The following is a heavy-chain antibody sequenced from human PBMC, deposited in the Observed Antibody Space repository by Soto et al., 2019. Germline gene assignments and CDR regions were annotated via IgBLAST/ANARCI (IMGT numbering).Heavy chain of an antibody. CDR3: ASMSVNTRNWFDP. CDR1: VGSVSIGRYY. D-gene: IGHD3-3*01. J-gene: IGHJ5*02. V-gene: IGHV4-61*01. Sequence: HSEALSVTCIFSVGSVSIGRYYGRWIRQPRGRGLDWIGNIYYTGITNYNPSLKSRVTLSVDTSRNQFSLKLNSVTAADTAVYYCASMSVNTRNWFDPWGPGTMVTVSS. CDR2: IYYTGIT.